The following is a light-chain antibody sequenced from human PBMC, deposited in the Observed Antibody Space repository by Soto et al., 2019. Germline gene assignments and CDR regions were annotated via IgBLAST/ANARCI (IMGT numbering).Light chain of an antibody. Sequence: DIQMTQSPSSLSASVGDRVTITCRASQGISNYLAWYQQKPGKVPKLLIYAASTLRSGVPSRFSGSGSGTDFTLTISNLQPEDVATYYCQKYNSAPWTCGQRTKLEIK. CDR1: QGISNY. CDR2: AAS. J-gene: IGKJ1*01. V-gene: IGKV1-27*01. CDR3: QKYNSAPWT.